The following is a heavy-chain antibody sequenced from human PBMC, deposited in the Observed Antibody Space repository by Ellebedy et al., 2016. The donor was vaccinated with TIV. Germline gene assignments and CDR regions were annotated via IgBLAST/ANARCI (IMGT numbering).Heavy chain of an antibody. CDR1: GFIFSDFQ. CDR2: ISSSGATV. CDR3: ARDTRFIDHQHNWFDP. J-gene: IGHJ5*02. D-gene: IGHD1-14*01. V-gene: IGHV3-11*01. Sequence: GESLKISCSASGFIFSDFQMSWIRQAPGKGLECISSISSSGATVYYADSVKGRFSISRDNARNSLYLQLNSLRAEDTAMYNCARDTRFIDHQHNWFDPWGQGTLVTVSS.